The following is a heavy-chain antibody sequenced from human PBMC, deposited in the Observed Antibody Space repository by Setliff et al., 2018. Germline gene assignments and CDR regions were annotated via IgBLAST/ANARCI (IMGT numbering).Heavy chain of an antibody. D-gene: IGHD6-6*01. J-gene: IGHJ6*03. Sequence: SVKVSCKASGATFSSHGISWVRQAPGQGLEWMGGTIPMFGTTEYAQKFQGRLTIITDESTNTAFMQLSSLRSDDTAVYYCVREGVDRRSSTDYRYYMDVWGKGTTITVSS. CDR1: GATFSSHG. CDR3: VREGVDRRSSTDYRYYMDV. V-gene: IGHV1-69*05. CDR2: TIPMFGTT.